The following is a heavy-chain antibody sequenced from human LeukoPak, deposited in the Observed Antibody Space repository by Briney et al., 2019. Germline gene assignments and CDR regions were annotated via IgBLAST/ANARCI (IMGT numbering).Heavy chain of an antibody. CDR1: GFTVTSNF. CDR2: INDRGDT. CDR3: AGRRANTCNFCFVY. J-gene: IGHJ4*02. V-gene: IGHV3-66*02. Sequence: GGSLRLSCAVSGFTVTSNFMSWVPRAQGKGREGVSVINDRGDTYYADSVKGRFTVSRDTSKNTLYLQLNNLGAEDTAVYYCAGRRANTCNFCFVYWGQGTLVTVSS. D-gene: IGHD1-1*01.